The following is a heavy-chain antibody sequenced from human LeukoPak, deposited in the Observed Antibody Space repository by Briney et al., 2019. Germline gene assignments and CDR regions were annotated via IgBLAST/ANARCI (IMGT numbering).Heavy chain of an antibody. Sequence: GESLKISCKGSGYSFTSNWIGWVRQMPGRGLEWMGIIYPGDSDTRYSPSFQGQVTISADKSISTAYLQWSSLKASDTAMYYCARHKGSCSTGNCYKDYWGQGTLVTVSS. D-gene: IGHD2-15*01. CDR3: ARHKGSCSTGNCYKDY. CDR1: GYSFTSNW. V-gene: IGHV5-51*01. J-gene: IGHJ4*02. CDR2: IYPGDSDT.